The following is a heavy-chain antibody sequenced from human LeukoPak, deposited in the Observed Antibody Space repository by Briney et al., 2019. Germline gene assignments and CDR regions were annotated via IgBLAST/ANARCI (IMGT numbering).Heavy chain of an antibody. CDR1: GYTFTTYY. Sequence: ASVKVSCKASGYTFTTYYMDWVRQAPGQGLEGMGIINPSGGTTRYAQKFQGRVTMTRDTSTSTVYMELSSLRSEDTAVYYCARGYSSSSGDFDYWGQGTLVTVSS. D-gene: IGHD6-6*01. CDR2: INPSGGTT. CDR3: ARGYSSSSGDFDY. V-gene: IGHV1-46*03. J-gene: IGHJ4*02.